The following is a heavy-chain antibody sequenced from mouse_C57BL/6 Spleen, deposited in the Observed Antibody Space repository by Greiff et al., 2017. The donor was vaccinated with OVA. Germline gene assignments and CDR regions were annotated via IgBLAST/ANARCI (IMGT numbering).Heavy chain of an antibody. D-gene: IGHD1-1*01. V-gene: IGHV5-4*03. J-gene: IGHJ3*01. CDR3: ARHGSSLGFAY. Sequence: EVKLMESGGGLVKPGGSLKLSCAASGFTFSSYAMSWVRQTPEKRLEWVATISDGGSYTYYPDNVKGRFTISRDNAKNNLYLQMSHLKSEDTAMYYCARHGSSLGFAYWGQGTLVTVSA. CDR1: GFTFSSYA. CDR2: ISDGGSYT.